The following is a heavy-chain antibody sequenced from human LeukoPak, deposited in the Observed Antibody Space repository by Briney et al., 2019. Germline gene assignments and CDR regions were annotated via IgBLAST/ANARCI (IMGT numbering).Heavy chain of an antibody. Sequence: PGRSLRLSCAASGFTFSSYGMHWVRQAPGKGLEWVAVIWHDGSNKYYADSVKGRFTISRDNSKNTLYLQMNSLRAEDTAVYYCAKDYGDYGDYFDYWGQGTLVTVSS. CDR3: AKDYGDYGDYFDY. CDR1: GFTFSSYG. J-gene: IGHJ4*02. V-gene: IGHV3-33*06. CDR2: IWHDGSNK. D-gene: IGHD4-17*01.